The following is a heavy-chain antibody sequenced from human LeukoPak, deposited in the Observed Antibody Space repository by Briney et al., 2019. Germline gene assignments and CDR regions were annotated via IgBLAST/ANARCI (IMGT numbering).Heavy chain of an antibody. V-gene: IGHV4-39*01. CDR2: IYYSGST. D-gene: IGHD1-20*01. CDR3: VRHFRYGWNEPFGY. CDR1: GGSMITSSYY. Sequence: SETLSLTCTVSGGSMITSSYYWGWIRQPPGKGLEWIGSIYYSGSTYYNPSLKSRVTISVDTAKNQFSLRLRSATAADTAVYYCVRHFRYGWNEPFGYWGQGSLVTVSS. J-gene: IGHJ4*02.